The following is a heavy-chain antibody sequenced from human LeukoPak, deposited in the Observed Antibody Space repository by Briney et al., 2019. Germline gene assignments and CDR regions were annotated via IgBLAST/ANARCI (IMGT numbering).Heavy chain of an antibody. CDR3: ARARITIFGVVQASANWFDP. D-gene: IGHD3-3*01. V-gene: IGHV3-48*01. Sequence: PGGSLRLSCAASGFTFSSYSMNSVRQAPGKGLEWVSYISSSSSTIYYADSVKGRFTISRDNAKNSLYLQMNSLRAEDTAVYYCARARITIFGVVQASANWFDPWGQGTLVTVSS. CDR2: ISSSSSTI. J-gene: IGHJ5*02. CDR1: GFTFSSYS.